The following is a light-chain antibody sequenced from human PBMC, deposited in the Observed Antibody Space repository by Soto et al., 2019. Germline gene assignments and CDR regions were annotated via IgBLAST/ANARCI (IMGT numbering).Light chain of an antibody. V-gene: IGLV4-69*01. CDR2: LNSDGSH. CDR3: QTWGTGIRV. CDR1: SGTSSYA. Sequence: QLVLTKSPSASASLGAAVKLTCPMRSGTSSYAIAWHQQQPEKGPRYLMKLNSDGSHSKGDGIPDRFSGSSSGAERYLTISSLQSEDEADYYCQTWGTGIRVFGGGTKLTVL. J-gene: IGLJ3*02.